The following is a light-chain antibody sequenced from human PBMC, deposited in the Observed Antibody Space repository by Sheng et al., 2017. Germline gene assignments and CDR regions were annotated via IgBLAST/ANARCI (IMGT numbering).Light chain of an antibody. CDR3: QQANSFPHT. V-gene: IGKV3-15*01. CDR2: EAS. Sequence: ETVLTQSPGTLSVSPGERATLSCRASKSVGVDLAWYQQRPGQAPSLLMYEASTRATGVPARFSGSGSGTEFSLTISSLQPEDFATYYCQQANSFPHTFGQGTKLEIK. J-gene: IGKJ2*01. CDR1: KSVGVD.